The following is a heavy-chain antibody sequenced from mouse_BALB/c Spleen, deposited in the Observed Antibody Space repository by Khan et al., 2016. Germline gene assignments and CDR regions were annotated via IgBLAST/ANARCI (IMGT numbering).Heavy chain of an antibody. V-gene: IGHV14-3*02. CDR3: ARSPYDYDVGFAY. D-gene: IGHD2-4*01. CDR1: GFNIKDTY. J-gene: IGHJ3*01. Sequence: VQLQQSGAELVKPGASVKLSCTASGFNIKDTYMHWVKQRPEQGLEWIGGIDPANGNTKYDPKFQGKATITADTSSNTAYLQLSSLTSEETAVYYCARSPYDYDVGFAYWGQGTLVTVSA. CDR2: IDPANGNT.